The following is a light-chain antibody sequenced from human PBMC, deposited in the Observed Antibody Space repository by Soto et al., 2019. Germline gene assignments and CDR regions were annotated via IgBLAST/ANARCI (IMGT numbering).Light chain of an antibody. CDR2: KTS. Sequence: DIQMTQSPSTLSASAGDRVTITCRASQSIGVWLAWYQQKPGTAPKLLIYKTSTLDSGVPLRFSGSGSGTEFTLTISSLQLDDFATYYCQQYINHFRTSGQGTKVDIK. CDR1: QSIGVW. V-gene: IGKV1-5*03. J-gene: IGKJ1*01. CDR3: QQYINHFRT.